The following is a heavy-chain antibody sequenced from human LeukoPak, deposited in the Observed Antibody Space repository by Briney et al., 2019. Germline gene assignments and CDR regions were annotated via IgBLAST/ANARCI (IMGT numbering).Heavy chain of an antibody. V-gene: IGHV3-30-3*01. D-gene: IGHD5-12*01. CDR2: ISYDGSNK. Sequence: GGSLRLSCAASGFTFSSYAMHWVRQAPGKGLEWVAVISYDGSNKYYADSVKGRFTISRDNSKNTLYLQMNSLRAEDTAVYYCARENSGRPNNSWLRDYYYYGMDVWGQGTTVTVSS. CDR3: ARENSGRPNNSWLRDYYYYGMDV. J-gene: IGHJ6*02. CDR1: GFTFSSYA.